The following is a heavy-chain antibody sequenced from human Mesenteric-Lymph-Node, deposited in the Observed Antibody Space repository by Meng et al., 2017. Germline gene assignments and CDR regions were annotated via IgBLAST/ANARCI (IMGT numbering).Heavy chain of an antibody. V-gene: IGHV3-11*04. CDR3: ARERAVTGRPTNWFDP. D-gene: IGHD6-19*01. CDR2: ISSGGTSI. Sequence: GHLVVSGGGLVQPGGSLKLSCDNSGFAVSNFYMDWIRQDPGKGLEWISHISSGGTSIYYAESVRGRFTISRDNAKNSLYLEMNSLRAEDTAIYYCARERAVTGRPTNWFDPWGQGTLVTVSS. CDR1: GFAVSNFY. J-gene: IGHJ5*02.